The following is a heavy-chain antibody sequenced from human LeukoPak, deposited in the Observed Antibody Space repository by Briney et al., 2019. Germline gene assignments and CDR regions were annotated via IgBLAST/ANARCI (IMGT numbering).Heavy chain of an antibody. J-gene: IGHJ3*02. V-gene: IGHV3-15*01. CDR2: IKSKTDGGTT. Sequence: GGSLRLSCAASTFTVSNAWMSWVRQAPGKGLEWVGRIKSKTDGGTTDYAAPVKGRFTISRDDSKNTLYLQMNSLKTEDTAVYYCTTDYDILTGYYTPDAFDIWGQGTMVTVSS. CDR1: TFTVSNAW. D-gene: IGHD3-9*01. CDR3: TTDYDILTGYYTPDAFDI.